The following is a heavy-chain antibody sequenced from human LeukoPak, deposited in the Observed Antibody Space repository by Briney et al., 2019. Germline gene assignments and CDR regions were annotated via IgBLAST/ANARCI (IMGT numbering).Heavy chain of an antibody. Sequence: GRSLRLSCAASGFTFSSYGMHWVRQAPGKGLEWVAVISYDGSNKYYADSVKGRFTISRDNSKNTLYLQMNSLRAEDTAVYYCAKENIAARPGYYYYYGMDVWGQGTTVTVSS. CDR2: ISYDGSNK. D-gene: IGHD6-6*01. J-gene: IGHJ6*02. V-gene: IGHV3-30*18. CDR3: AKENIAARPGYYYYYGMDV. CDR1: GFTFSSYG.